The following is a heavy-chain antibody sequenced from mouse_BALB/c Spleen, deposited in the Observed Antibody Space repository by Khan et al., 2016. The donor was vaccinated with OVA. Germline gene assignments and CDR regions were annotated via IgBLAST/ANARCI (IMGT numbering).Heavy chain of an antibody. CDR1: GFTFSNFW. Sequence: EVKLEESGGGLVQPGGSMKLSCVASGFTFSNFWMNWFRQSPETGLEWVAEIRLKSNNYATHYALSVKGRFTISRDDSKSSVDLQLNNLRDADIGIYSCCSPGGYYAWFAYWGQGTLVTVSA. CDR3: CSPGGYYAWFAY. D-gene: IGHD2-3*01. V-gene: IGHV6-6*02. J-gene: IGHJ3*01. CDR2: IRLKSNNYAT.